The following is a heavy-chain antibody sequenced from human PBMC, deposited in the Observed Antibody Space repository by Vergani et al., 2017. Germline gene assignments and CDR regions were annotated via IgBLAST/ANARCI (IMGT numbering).Heavy chain of an antibody. Sequence: QVQLQESGPGLVKPSETLSLPCNVPGASPHRYYWSWIRQSPGKGLGWIGYIYHTGDTNSNPSLNSRGTMSHDTSKNPVSLRLRSVTAADTAVYYCVRHSTVEWLVTLGWIDPWGQGILFTVSS. D-gene: IGHD6-19*01. CDR1: GASPHRYY. J-gene: IGHJ5*02. V-gene: IGHV4-59*01. CDR3: VRHSTVEWLVTLGWIDP. CDR2: IYHTGDT.